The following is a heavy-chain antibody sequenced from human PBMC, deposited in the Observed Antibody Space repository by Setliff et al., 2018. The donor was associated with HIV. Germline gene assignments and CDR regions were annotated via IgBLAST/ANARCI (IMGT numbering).Heavy chain of an antibody. D-gene: IGHD2-2*03. CDR3: ARDGSADYYYYYMDL. J-gene: IGHJ6*03. CDR2: IIAIFGTA. V-gene: IGHV1-69*13. Sequence: SVKVSCKASGGTFSSYAVTWVRQAPGQGLEWMGGIIAIFGTANYAQKFQGRVTITADESTSTAYMELSSLRSEDTAVYYCARDGSADYYYYYMDLWGKGTTVTVSS. CDR1: GGTFSSYA.